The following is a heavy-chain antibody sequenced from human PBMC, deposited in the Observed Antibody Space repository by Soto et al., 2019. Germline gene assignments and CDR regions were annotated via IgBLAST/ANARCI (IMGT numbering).Heavy chain of an antibody. CDR3: TRSRGEYQLSIQQNP. J-gene: IGHJ5*02. CDR1: GGTFSSYA. CDR2: IIPIFGTA. Sequence: QVQLVQSGAEVKKPGSSVKVSCKASGGTFSSYAISWVRQAPGQGLEWMGGIIPIFGTANYAQKFQDRVMITADESTSKAYMELSSLRSEDTAVYYCTRSRGEYQLSIQQNPWGQGTLVTVSS. V-gene: IGHV1-69*01. D-gene: IGHD2-2*01.